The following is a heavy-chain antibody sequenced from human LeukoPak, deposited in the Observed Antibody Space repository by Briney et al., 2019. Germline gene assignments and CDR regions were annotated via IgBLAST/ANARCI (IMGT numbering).Heavy chain of an antibody. CDR2: INHSGST. D-gene: IGHD1-14*01. CDR1: GGSFSGYY. J-gene: IGHJ2*01. Sequence: PSETLSLTCAVYGGSFSGYYWSWIRQPPGKGLEWIGEINHSGSTNYNPSLKSRVTISVDTSKNQFSLKLSSVTAADTAVYYCARDTGFWYFDLWGRGTLVTVSS. CDR3: ARDTGFWYFDL. V-gene: IGHV4-34*01.